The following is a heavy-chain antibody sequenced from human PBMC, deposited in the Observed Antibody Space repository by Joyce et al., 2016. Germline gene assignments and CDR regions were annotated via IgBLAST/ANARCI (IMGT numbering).Heavy chain of an antibody. V-gene: IGHV1-69*06. Sequence: QVQLVQSGPEVKKPGSSVRVSCKASGNTFNSFKISWVRQAPGQGLQWMGEIVPIVGTPNYAQKFQDRLTMTADRATRTTYLELRSLTSEDTAVYYCARLRLTVSSGGFGPWGQGTLVTVSS. CDR2: IVPIVGTP. CDR1: GNTFNSFK. CDR3: ARLRLTVSSGGFGP. D-gene: IGHD3-3*01. J-gene: IGHJ5*02.